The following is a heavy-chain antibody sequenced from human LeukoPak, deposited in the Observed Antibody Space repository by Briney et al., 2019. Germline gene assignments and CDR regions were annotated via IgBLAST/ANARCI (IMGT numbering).Heavy chain of an antibody. J-gene: IGHJ4*02. D-gene: IGHD2-2*01. CDR1: GFAFSSYE. CDR2: VSGNGDTY. Sequence: GGSLRLSCAASGFAFSSYEMNWVRQAPGKGLEWVSYVSGNGDTYYYGDSLRARFTISRDNAKNSLYLQMNSLRVEDTAVYCCVSAYAGLLDYWGQGTLVTVSS. V-gene: IGHV3-48*03. CDR3: VSAYAGLLDY.